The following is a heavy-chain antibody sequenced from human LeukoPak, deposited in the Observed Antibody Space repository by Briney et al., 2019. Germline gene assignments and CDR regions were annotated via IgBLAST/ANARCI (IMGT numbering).Heavy chain of an antibody. CDR1: EYTFSVYH. CDR3: ARVSISGWYGGDY. V-gene: IGHV1-2*02. CDR2: INPNSGGT. J-gene: IGHJ4*02. Sequence: ASVKVSCKASEYTFSVYHIHWVRLAPGQGLEWMAWINPNSGGTNYAQKFQGRVTMTRDTSISTAYMELSRLRSDDTAVYYCARVSISGWYGGDYWGQGTLVTVSS. D-gene: IGHD6-19*01.